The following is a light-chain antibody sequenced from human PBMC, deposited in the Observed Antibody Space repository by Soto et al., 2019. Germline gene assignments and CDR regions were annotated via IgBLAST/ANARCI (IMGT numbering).Light chain of an antibody. V-gene: IGLV1-51*01. J-gene: IGLJ2*01. Sequence: QSALTQPPSVSAAPGQKVTISCSGSSSNIGNNYVSWYQQLPGTAPKLLIYDNNKRPSGIPDRFSGSKSGTSATLGITGLQTGDEADYYGGTWDSSLSVVFGGGTKLTVL. CDR3: GTWDSSLSVV. CDR2: DNN. CDR1: SSNIGNNY.